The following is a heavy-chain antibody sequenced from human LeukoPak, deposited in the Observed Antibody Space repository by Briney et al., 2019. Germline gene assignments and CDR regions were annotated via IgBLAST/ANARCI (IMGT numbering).Heavy chain of an antibody. V-gene: IGHV4-59*02. Sequence: SETLSLTCTVSGGSVSSHYWSWIRQPPGKGLEWIGYIYYSGSTNYNPSLKSRVTISVDTSKNQFSLKLSSVTAADTAVYYCARVYRNWFDPWGQGTLVTVSS. CDR1: GGSVSSHY. CDR3: ARVYRNWFDP. CDR2: IYYSGST. D-gene: IGHD1-14*01. J-gene: IGHJ5*02.